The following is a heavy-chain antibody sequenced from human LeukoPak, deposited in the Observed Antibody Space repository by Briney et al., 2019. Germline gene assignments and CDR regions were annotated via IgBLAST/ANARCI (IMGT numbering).Heavy chain of an antibody. CDR3: VRENDSSGPLRDY. D-gene: IGHD3-22*01. J-gene: IGHJ4*02. V-gene: IGHV1-69*04. CDR2: IIPILGIA. CDR1: GGTFSSYA. Sequence: SVKVSCKASGGTFSSYAISWVRQAPGQGLEWMGRIIPILGIANYAQKFQGRVTITADKSTSTAYMELSSLRSEDTAVYYCVRENDSSGPLRDYWGQGTLVTVSS.